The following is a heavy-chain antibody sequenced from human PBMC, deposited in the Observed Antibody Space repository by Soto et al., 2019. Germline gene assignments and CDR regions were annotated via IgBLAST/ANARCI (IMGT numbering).Heavy chain of an antibody. D-gene: IGHD6-19*01. CDR3: ARGVDRQWADY. Sequence: SETLSLTCTVSGGSLNAYFLTWIRQPPGKGLEWIGYIYYSGSTNYNPSLKSRVSISLHTSKNQFSLKLSSVTAADTAVYYCARGVDRQWADYWGQGTLVTVSS. J-gene: IGHJ4*02. V-gene: IGHV4-59*01. CDR1: GGSLNAYF. CDR2: IYYSGST.